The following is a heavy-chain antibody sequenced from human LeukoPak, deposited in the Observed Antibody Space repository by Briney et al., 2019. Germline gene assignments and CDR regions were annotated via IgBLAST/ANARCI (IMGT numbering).Heavy chain of an antibody. CDR2: ISSSSSYI. Sequence: GGSLRLSCAASGFTFSSYSMNWVRQAPGKGLEWVSSISSSSSYIYYADSVKGRFTISRDNAKNSLYLQMNSLRAEDTAVYYCAKADGSGFSAFDIWGQGTMVTVSS. J-gene: IGHJ3*02. V-gene: IGHV3-21*01. CDR1: GFTFSSYS. CDR3: AKADGSGFSAFDI. D-gene: IGHD1-26*01.